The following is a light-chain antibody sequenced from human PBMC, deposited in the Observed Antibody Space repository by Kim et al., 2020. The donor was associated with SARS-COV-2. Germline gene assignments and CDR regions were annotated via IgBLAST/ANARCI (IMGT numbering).Light chain of an antibody. CDR3: QQFNSYPRT. CDR1: QGISSA. CDR2: HAS. Sequence: AIQLTQSPSSLSASVGDRIHITCRASQGISSAVAWYQQRPGKAPKLLIYHASSLESGVPSRFSGSGSGTDFTLTISSPQPEDFATYYCQQFNSYPRTFGQGTKVDIK. V-gene: IGKV1-13*02. J-gene: IGKJ1*01.